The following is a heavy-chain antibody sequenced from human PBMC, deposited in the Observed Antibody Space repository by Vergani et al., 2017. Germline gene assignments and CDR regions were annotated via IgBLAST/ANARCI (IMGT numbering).Heavy chain of an antibody. Sequence: QVQLVESGGGVVQPGGSLRLSCAASGFTFSNYGIHWVRQAPGKGLEWVAFIQYDESNRYYADSVKGRFTISRDNSKNTLYLQMNSLRAEDTAVYYCAKDHPLRAFDIWGQGTMVTVSS. CDR2: IQYDESNR. V-gene: IGHV3-30*02. J-gene: IGHJ3*02. CDR1: GFTFSNYG. CDR3: AKDHPLRAFDI.